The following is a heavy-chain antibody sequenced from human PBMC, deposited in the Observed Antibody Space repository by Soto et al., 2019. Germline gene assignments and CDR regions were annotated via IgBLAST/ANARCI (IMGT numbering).Heavy chain of an antibody. J-gene: IGHJ4*02. CDR2: IYYSGST. V-gene: IGHV4-59*08. Sequence: PSATLSLTCAVSGGYISSYYWSWIRQPPGKGLEWIGYIYYSGSTNYNPSLKRRVTISVDTSKNQFSLKLSSVTAADTAVYYCARRYGGTFDYWGQGTLVTVSS. CDR3: ARRYGGTFDY. D-gene: IGHD2-15*01. CDR1: GGYISSYY.